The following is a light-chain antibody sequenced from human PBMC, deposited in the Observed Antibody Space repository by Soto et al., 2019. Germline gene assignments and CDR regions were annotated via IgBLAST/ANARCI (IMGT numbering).Light chain of an antibody. CDR3: QSYDSSLSGVA. Sequence: QSVLTQPPSVSGTPGQGVTISCTGSISNIGAGYDVHWYQQLPGTAPKLLIYTNNNRPSGVPDRFSGSKSGASASLAITGLQTEDEADYYCQSYDSSLSGVAFGGGTKLTVL. CDR1: ISNIGAGYD. CDR2: TNN. V-gene: IGLV1-40*01. J-gene: IGLJ2*01.